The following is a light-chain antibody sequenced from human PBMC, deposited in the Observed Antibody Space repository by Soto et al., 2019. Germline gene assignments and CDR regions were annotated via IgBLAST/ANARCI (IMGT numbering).Light chain of an antibody. CDR2: DTS. J-gene: IGKJ4*01. CDR1: QNVKYY. CDR3: HQRGDWPT. Sequence: EIVVTQSPATLSLSPGDRATLSCRTSQNVKYYLAWYQQKPGQAPRLLIYDTSNRATGIPARFTGSGSGTDFTRTISSLEPEDSAVYYCHQRGDWPTFGGGTKVEIK. V-gene: IGKV3-11*01.